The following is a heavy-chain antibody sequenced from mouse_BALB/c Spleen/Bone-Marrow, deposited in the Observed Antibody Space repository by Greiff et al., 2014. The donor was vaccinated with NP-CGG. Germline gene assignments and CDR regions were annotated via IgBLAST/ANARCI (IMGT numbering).Heavy chain of an antibody. V-gene: IGHV1-18*01. Sequence: EVNLVESGPELVKPGASVKIPCKASGYTFTDYNMDWVKQSHGKRLEWIGDINPNNGGTIYNQKFKGKATLTVDKSSSTAYMELRSLASEDTAVYYCARGGSSRFAYWGQGTLVTVSA. CDR1: GYTFTDYN. CDR2: INPNNGGT. CDR3: ARGGSSRFAY. J-gene: IGHJ3*01.